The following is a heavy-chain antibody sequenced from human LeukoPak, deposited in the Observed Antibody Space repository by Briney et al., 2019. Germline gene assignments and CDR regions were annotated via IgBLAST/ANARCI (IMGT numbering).Heavy chain of an antibody. J-gene: IGHJ4*02. CDR3: ARQRIAVAVDY. CDR2: IYYSGST. D-gene: IGHD6-19*01. CDR1: GGSISSSSYY. Sequence: PSETLSLTCTVSGGSISSSSYYCGWIRQPPGKGLEWIGSIYYSGSTYYNPSLKSRVTISVDTSKNQFSLKLSSVTAADTAVYYCARQRIAVAVDYWGQGTLVTVSS. V-gene: IGHV4-39*01.